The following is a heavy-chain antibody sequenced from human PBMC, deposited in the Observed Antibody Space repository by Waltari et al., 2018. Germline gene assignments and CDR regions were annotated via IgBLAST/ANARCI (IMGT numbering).Heavy chain of an antibody. V-gene: IGHV1-69*01. CDR3: ARPRGYCSSTSCYWGSYYYYGMDV. Sequence: QVQLVQSGAEVKKPGSSVKVSCKASGGTFSSYAISWVRQAPGQGLEWMGGIIPIFGTANYAQKFQGRGTITADESTSTAYMELSSLRSEDTAVYYCARPRGYCSSTSCYWGSYYYYGMDVWGQGTTVTVSS. CDR1: GGTFSSYA. J-gene: IGHJ6*02. CDR2: IIPIFGTA. D-gene: IGHD2-2*01.